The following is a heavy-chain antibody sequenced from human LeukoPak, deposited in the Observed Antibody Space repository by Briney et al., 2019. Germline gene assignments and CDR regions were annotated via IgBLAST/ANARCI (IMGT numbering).Heavy chain of an antibody. J-gene: IGHJ4*02. CDR3: ASQEGVRYFDY. CDR1: GFNFSDKH. V-gene: IGHV3-11*01. D-gene: IGHD3-10*01. CDR2: ISSRGYTI. Sequence: GGSLRLSCAASGFNFSDKHMSWVRQAPGKGLEWVSYISSRGYTIYYADSVKGRFTISWDNAKNFLFLQMTSLRAEDTAVYYCASQEGVRYFDYWGQGTLVTVSS.